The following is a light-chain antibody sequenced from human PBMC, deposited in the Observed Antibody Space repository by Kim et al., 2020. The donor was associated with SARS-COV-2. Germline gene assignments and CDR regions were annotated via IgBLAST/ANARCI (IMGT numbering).Light chain of an antibody. CDR1: HSIAVY. CDR3: QQSFSTPYT. V-gene: IGKV1-39*01. Sequence: DIQMTQSPSFLSASVGDRVTITCRASHSIAVYLNWYQQKPGKAPKLLIYAAASLQSGVPSRFSGSGSGTDFTLTISSLQPADFATYYCQQSFSTPYTFGQGTKLEI. J-gene: IGKJ2*01. CDR2: AAA.